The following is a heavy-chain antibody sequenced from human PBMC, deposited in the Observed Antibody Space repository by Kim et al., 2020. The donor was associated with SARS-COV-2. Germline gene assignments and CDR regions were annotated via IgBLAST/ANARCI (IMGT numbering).Heavy chain of an antibody. V-gene: IGHV3-30-3*01. CDR3: ARDGNIHYDILTSYLDY. D-gene: IGHD3-9*01. J-gene: IGHJ4*02. Sequence: GSRAVISNVGSKKYYADYVKGRFTSSRDNSKNSLYLHMNSRRAEDTAVYYCARDGNIHYDILTSYLDYWVQGTLVTVTS. CDR2: ISNVGSKK.